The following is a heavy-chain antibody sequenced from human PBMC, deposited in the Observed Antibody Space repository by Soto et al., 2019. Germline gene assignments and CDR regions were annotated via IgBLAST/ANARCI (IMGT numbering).Heavy chain of an antibody. CDR1: GFTVSSNY. CDR3: ASTSEAVDIVARGFEYYYYGMDV. CDR2: IYSGGST. V-gene: IGHV3-53*01. J-gene: IGHJ6*02. Sequence: PGGSLRLSCAASGFTVSSNYMSWVRQAPGKGLEWVSVIYSGGSTYYADSVKGRFTISRDNSKNTLYLQMNSLRAEDTAVYYCASTSEAVDIVARGFEYYYYGMDVWGQGTTGTVSS. D-gene: IGHD5-12*01.